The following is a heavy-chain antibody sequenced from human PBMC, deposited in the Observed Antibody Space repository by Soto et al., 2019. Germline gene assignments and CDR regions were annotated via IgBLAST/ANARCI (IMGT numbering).Heavy chain of an antibody. J-gene: IGHJ4*02. CDR1: GGSISSSNW. CDR2: IYHSGST. D-gene: IGHD2-2*01. Sequence: QVQLQESGPGLVKPSGTLSLTCAVSGGSISSSNWWSWVRQPPGKGLEWIGEIYHSGSTNYNPSLQSRFALSVDKSTNQFSLKLSSVTAAATAVYYRARVGAVPAASDYWGQGTLVTVSS. V-gene: IGHV4-4*02. CDR3: ARVGAVPAASDY.